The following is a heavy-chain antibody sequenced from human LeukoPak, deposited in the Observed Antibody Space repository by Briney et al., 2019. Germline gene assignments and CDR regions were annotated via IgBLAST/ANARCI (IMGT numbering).Heavy chain of an antibody. CDR1: GYTFTGYY. J-gene: IGHJ6*03. V-gene: IGHV1-2*02. CDR3: ARGRHTRKNYYYYMDV. Sequence: ASVKVSCKASGYTFTGYYMHWVRQAPGQGLEWMGWINPNSGGTNYAQKFQGRVTMTRDTSISTAYMELSRLRSDDTAVYYCARGRHTRKNYYYYMDVWGKGTTVTISS. CDR2: INPNSGGT.